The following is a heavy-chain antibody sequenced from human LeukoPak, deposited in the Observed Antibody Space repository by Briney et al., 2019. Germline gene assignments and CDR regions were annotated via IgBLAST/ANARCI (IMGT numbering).Heavy chain of an antibody. CDR2: ITGNGVNT. CDR1: GFTFSSYG. CDR3: ARDRSGSYPNWFDP. D-gene: IGHD3-10*01. J-gene: IGHJ5*02. V-gene: IGHV3-23*01. Sequence: PGGSLRLSCAASGFTFSSYGMSWVRQAPGKGLEWVSAITGNGVNTFYADSVKGRFTISRDNSKNTMYLQMNSLRAEDTALYYCARDRSGSYPNWFDPWGQGTLATVSS.